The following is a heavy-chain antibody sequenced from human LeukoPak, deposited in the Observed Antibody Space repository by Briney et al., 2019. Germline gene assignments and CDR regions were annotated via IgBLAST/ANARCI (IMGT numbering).Heavy chain of an antibody. CDR3: AKDSVVVVPAAMAAAFDI. V-gene: IGHV3-23*01. CDR2: ISGSGGST. Sequence: PGGSLRLSCAASGFTFSSYAMSWVRQAPGKGLEWVSAISGSGGSTYCADSVKGRFTISRDNSKNTLYLQMNSLRAEDTAVYYCAKDSVVVVPAAMAAAFDIWGQGTMVTVSS. D-gene: IGHD2-2*01. J-gene: IGHJ3*02. CDR1: GFTFSSYA.